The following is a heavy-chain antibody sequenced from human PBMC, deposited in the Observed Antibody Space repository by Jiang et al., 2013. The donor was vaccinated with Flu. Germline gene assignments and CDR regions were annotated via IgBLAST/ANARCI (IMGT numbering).Heavy chain of an antibody. CDR3: ATGYCSSTSCRLFDY. CDR2: INHGGGT. CDR1: GGSFSAYY. J-gene: IGHJ4*02. V-gene: IGHV4-34*01. D-gene: IGHD2-2*01. Sequence: LLKPSETLSLTCAVYGGSFSAYYWTWIRQPPGKGLEWIGEINHGGGTNYNPSLKSRVTISVDTSKNQFSLNLYSVTAADTAVYYCATGYCSSTSCRLFDYWGQGTLVTVSS.